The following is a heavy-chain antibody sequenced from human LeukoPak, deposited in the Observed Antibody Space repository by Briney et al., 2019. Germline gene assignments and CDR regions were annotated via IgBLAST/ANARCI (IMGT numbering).Heavy chain of an antibody. V-gene: IGHV1-8*01. CDR3: SREGLDY. CDR2: KNPNSGNS. J-gene: IGHJ4*02. CDR1: GYTFTNYD. Sequence: ASVKVSCKASGYTFTNYDINWVRQAPGQGLEWMGYKNPNSGNSAYAQKFQGRVTITTDASITTAYMELSGLRSEDTALYYCSREGLDYWGQGTLVPVSS.